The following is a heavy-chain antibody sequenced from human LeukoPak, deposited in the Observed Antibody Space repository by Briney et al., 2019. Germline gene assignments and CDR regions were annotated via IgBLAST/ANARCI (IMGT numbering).Heavy chain of an antibody. D-gene: IGHD2-15*01. CDR3: ARGGAGYCSGGSCSWYYGMDV. J-gene: IGHJ6*04. CDR1: GGTFSSYA. Sequence: SVKVSCKASGGTFSSYAISWVRQAPGQGLEWMGGIIPIFGTANYAQKFQGRVTVTADESTSTAYMELSSLRSEDTAVYYCARGGAGYCSGGSCSWYYGMDVWGKGTTVTVSS. V-gene: IGHV1-69*13. CDR2: IIPIFGTA.